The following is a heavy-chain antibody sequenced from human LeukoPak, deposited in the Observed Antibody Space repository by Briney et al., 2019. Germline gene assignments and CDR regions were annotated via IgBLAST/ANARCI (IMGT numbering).Heavy chain of an antibody. CDR2: IKQGGSEK. Sequence: GGSLRLSCAASGFTFSSYWMSWVRQAPGKGLEWVANIKQGGSEKYYVDSVKGRFTISRDNAKNSLYLQMNSLRAEDTAVYYCASSNAPHYYDFWSGYYDYYYYMDVWGKGTTVTVSS. CDR1: GFTFSSYW. CDR3: ASSNAPHYYDFWSGYYDYYYYMDV. J-gene: IGHJ6*03. D-gene: IGHD3-3*01. V-gene: IGHV3-7*01.